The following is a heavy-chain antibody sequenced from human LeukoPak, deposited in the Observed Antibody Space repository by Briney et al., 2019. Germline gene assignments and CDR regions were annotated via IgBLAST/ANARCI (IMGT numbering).Heavy chain of an antibody. V-gene: IGHV3-21*04. CDR1: GFTFSSYS. Sequence: GGSLRLSCAASGFTFSSYSMNWVRQAPGKGLEWVSSISSSSSYIYYADSVKGRFTISRDNAKNSLYLQMNSLRAEDTAVYYCARDSPPGYFDWLLGNGMDVWGQGTTVTVSS. D-gene: IGHD3-9*01. J-gene: IGHJ6*02. CDR2: ISSSSSYI. CDR3: ARDSPPGYFDWLLGNGMDV.